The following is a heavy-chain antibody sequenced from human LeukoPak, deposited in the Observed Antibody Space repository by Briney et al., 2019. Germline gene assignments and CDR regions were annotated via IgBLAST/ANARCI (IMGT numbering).Heavy chain of an antibody. J-gene: IGHJ4*02. CDR3: ASENSGTSYYFDY. Sequence: SETLSLTCTVSGGSISSSSYYWGWIRQPPGKGLEWIGSIYYSGSTYYNPSLKSRVTISVHTSKNQFSLKLSSVTAADTAVYYCASENSGTSYYFDYWGQGALVTVSS. V-gene: IGHV4-39*01. CDR1: GGSISSSSYY. D-gene: IGHD5-12*01. CDR2: IYYSGST.